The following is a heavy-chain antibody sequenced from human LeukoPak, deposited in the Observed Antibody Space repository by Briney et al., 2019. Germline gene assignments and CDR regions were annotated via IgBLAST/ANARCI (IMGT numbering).Heavy chain of an antibody. CDR1: GFTFSSYS. Sequence: GGSLRLSCAASGFTFSSYSMNWVRQAPGKGLEWVSSISSSSSNIYYADSVKGRFTISRDNAKNSLYLQMNSLRAEDTAVYYCARGNSGGLGAFDIWGQGTMVTVSS. CDR2: ISSSSSNI. CDR3: ARGNSGGLGAFDI. J-gene: IGHJ3*02. V-gene: IGHV3-21*01. D-gene: IGHD3-16*01.